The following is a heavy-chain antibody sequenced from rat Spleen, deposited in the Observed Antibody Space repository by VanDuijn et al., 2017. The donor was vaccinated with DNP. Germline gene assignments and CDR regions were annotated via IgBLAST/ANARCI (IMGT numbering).Heavy chain of an antibody. Sequence: EVQLVESGGGLVQPGRSMKLSCAASGFAFSNYDMAWVRQAPKKGREWVAAINYDGSSTDYRDSVKGRFTISRDNTISTLYLQMDSLRSEDTATYYCTTGGAAAYWGQGTLVTVSS. J-gene: IGHJ3*01. CDR3: TTGGAAAY. CDR1: GFAFSNYD. V-gene: IGHV5S10*01. D-gene: IGHD1-2*01. CDR2: INYDGSST.